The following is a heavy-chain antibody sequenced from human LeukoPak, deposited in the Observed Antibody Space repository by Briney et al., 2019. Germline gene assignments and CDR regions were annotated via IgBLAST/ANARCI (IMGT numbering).Heavy chain of an antibody. V-gene: IGHV4-4*07. CDR3: AREKAYYDFWSGFE. CDR2: THTSGSA. CDR1: GASIGNYY. J-gene: IGHJ4*02. D-gene: IGHD3-3*01. Sequence: PSETLSLTCTVSGASIGNYYWSWIRQPAGKGLEWIGRTHTSGSANYNPSLKSRVTMSVDTSKNQFSLKLTSVTAADTAVYYCAREKAYYDFWSGFEWGQGTLVTVSS.